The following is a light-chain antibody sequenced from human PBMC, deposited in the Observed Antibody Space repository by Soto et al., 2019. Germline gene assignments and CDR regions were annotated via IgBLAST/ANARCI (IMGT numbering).Light chain of an antibody. V-gene: IGLV2-14*03. CDR2: DVS. Sequence: QSALTQPASVSGSPGQSITISCTGTSSDVGGYNYVSWYQLHPGKPPKLMIYDVSIRPSGVSNRFSGSKSGNTASLTISGLQAEDETDYYCSSYTSSSSVVFGGGTKLTDL. CDR3: SSYTSSSSVV. J-gene: IGLJ2*01. CDR1: SSDVGGYNY.